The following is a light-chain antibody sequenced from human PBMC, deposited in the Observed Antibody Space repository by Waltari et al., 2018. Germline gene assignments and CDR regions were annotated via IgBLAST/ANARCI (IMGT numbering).Light chain of an antibody. CDR3: QQFNTWWT. CDR2: GAS. Sequence: EIVLTQSPATLSVSPGERATLFCRASHSIRNNLAWYQQKPGQAPRLLIYGASTRATGIPARFSGSGSGTEFTLTISSLQSEDFAVYYCQQFNTWWTFGQGTKVEVK. CDR1: HSIRNN. V-gene: IGKV3-15*01. J-gene: IGKJ1*01.